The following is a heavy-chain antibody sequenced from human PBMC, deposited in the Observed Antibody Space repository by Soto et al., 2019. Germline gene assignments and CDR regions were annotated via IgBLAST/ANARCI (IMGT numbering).Heavy chain of an antibody. CDR1: GFTFSSYA. D-gene: IGHD3-3*01. CDR3: ARGYDFWSGYYYPYGMDV. CDR2: ISGSGGST. J-gene: IGHJ6*02. V-gene: IGHV3-23*01. Sequence: GGSLRLSCAASGFTFSSYAMTWVRQAPGKGLEWVSVISGSGGSTYFADSVKGRFTISRDNSKNTLYLQMSSLRAEDTAVYYCARGYDFWSGYYYPYGMDVWGQGTTVTV.